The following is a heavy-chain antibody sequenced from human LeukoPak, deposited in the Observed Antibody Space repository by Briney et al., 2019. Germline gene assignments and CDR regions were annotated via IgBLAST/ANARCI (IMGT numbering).Heavy chain of an antibody. D-gene: IGHD6-19*01. V-gene: IGHV3-23*01. J-gene: IGHJ4*02. CDR2: ISGSGGST. CDR1: GFTFSDYT. CDR3: AKDDLGGSSGWYYFDY. Sequence: GGSLRLSCAASGFTFSDYTLNWVRQAPGKGLEWVSAISGSGGSTYYADSVKGRFTISRDNSKNTLYLQMNSLGAEDTAVYYCAKDDLGGSSGWYYFDYWGQGTLVTVSS.